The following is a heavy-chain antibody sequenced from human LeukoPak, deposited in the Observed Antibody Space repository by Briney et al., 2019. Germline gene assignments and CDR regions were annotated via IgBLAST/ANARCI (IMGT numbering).Heavy chain of an antibody. J-gene: IGHJ4*02. Sequence: ASVKVSCKPSGYTFTTYGISSVRQAPGQGLECMGWISAYNGNTNYAQKLQGRVTMTTDTSTSTAYMELRSLRSDDTAVYYCASGSSSGWYSGFCFDYWGQGTLVTVSS. CDR3: ASGSSSGWYSGFCFDY. CDR2: ISAYNGNT. D-gene: IGHD6-19*01. CDR1: GYTFTTYG. V-gene: IGHV1-18*04.